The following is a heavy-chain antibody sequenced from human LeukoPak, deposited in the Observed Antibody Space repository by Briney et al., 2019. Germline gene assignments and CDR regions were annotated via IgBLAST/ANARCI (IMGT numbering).Heavy chain of an antibody. D-gene: IGHD2-2*02. J-gene: IGHJ4*02. Sequence: GGSLRLSCAASGFTFSSYGMHWVRQAPGKGLEWVAVISYDGSNKYYADSVRGRFTISRDNSRNTLYLQMDSLRAEDTAVYYCARDGPSGIVVVPAAIENWGQGTLVTVSS. V-gene: IGHV3-30*03. CDR1: GFTFSSYG. CDR2: ISYDGSNK. CDR3: ARDGPSGIVVVPAAIEN.